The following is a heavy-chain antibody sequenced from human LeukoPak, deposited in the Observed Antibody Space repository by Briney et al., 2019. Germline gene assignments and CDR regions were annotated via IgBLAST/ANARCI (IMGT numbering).Heavy chain of an antibody. CDR2: INHSGST. D-gene: IGHD3-22*01. V-gene: IGHV4-34*01. Sequence: SETLSLTCAVYGGSFSGYYWSWIRQPPGKGLEWIGEINHSGSTNYNPSLKSRVTISVDTSKNQFSLRLSSVTAADTAVYYCARGRGSGYQYPEYWGQGTLVTVSS. CDR3: ARGRGSGYQYPEY. J-gene: IGHJ4*02. CDR1: GGSFSGYY.